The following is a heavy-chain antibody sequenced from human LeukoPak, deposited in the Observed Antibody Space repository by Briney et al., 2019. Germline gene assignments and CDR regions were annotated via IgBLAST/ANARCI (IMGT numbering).Heavy chain of an antibody. J-gene: IGHJ6*02. CDR3: ARSSSQYYYYYYGMDV. Sequence: GGSLRLSCAASGFTFSSYEMNWVRQAPGKGLEWVSYISSSGSTIYYADSVKGRFTIYRDNAKNSLYLQMHSLRAEDTAVYYCARSSSQYYYYYYGMDVWGQGTTVTVSS. V-gene: IGHV3-48*03. CDR1: GFTFSSYE. D-gene: IGHD6-13*01. CDR2: ISSSGSTI.